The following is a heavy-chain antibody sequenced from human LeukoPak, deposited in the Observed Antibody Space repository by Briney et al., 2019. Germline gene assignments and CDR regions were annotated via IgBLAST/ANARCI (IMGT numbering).Heavy chain of an antibody. J-gene: IGHJ4*02. CDR1: GFTFHDYA. D-gene: IGHD4-17*01. CDR3: AKGQTIITMTTFDY. CDR2: ISWNSGNI. Sequence: GGSLRLSCAASGFTFHDYAMHWVRQAPGKGLEWVSGISWNSGNIVYADSEKGRFTISRDNAKNSLYLQMDSLRAEDMALYYCAKGQTIITMTTFDYWGQGTLVTVSS. V-gene: IGHV3-9*03.